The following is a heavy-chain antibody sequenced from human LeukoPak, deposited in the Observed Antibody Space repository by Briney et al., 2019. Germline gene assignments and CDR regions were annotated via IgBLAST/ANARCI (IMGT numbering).Heavy chain of an antibody. CDR2: IIPIFGTA. CDR3: ARAVDFWSGYYHFDY. CDR1: GGTFSSYA. J-gene: IGHJ4*02. D-gene: IGHD3-3*01. Sequence: SVKGSCKASGGTFSSYAISWVRQAPGQGLEWMGGIIPIFGTANYAQKFQGRVTITTDESTSTAYMELSSLRSEDTAVYYCARAVDFWSGYYHFDYWGQGTLVTVSS. V-gene: IGHV1-69*05.